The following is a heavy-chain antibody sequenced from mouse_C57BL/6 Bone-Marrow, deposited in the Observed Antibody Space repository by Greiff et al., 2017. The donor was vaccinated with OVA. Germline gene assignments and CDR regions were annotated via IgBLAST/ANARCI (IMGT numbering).Heavy chain of an antibody. Sequence: EVKLVESEGGLVQPGSSMKLSCTASGFTFSDYYMAWVRQVPEKGLEWVANINYDGSSTYYLDSLKSRFIISRDNAKNILYLQMSSLKSENTATYYCAREYYGSSVYAMDYWGQGASVTVSS. CDR3: AREYYGSSVYAMDY. CDR2: INYDGSST. CDR1: GFTFSDYY. V-gene: IGHV5-16*01. D-gene: IGHD1-1*01. J-gene: IGHJ4*01.